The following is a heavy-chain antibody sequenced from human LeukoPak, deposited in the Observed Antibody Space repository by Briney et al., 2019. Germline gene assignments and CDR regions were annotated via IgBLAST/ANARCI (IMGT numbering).Heavy chain of an antibody. CDR2: IKQDSNEK. Sequence: GGSLRLSCAASEFTLTTYWMAWVRQAPGKGLEWVANIKQDSNEKNYMDSVKGRFTISRDNGMNSLYLQMNSLRAEDTAVYYCARISHSSSWYFDLWGRGTLDFVSS. CDR3: ARISHSSSWYFDL. V-gene: IGHV3-7*01. D-gene: IGHD2-2*01. J-gene: IGHJ2*01. CDR1: EFTLTTYW.